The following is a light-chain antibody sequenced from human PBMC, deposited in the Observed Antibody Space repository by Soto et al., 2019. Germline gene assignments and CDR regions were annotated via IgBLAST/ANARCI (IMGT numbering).Light chain of an antibody. CDR3: SAYAGSSNGV. Sequence: QSALTQPPSASGSPGQSVTISCTGTSSDVGGYNFVSWYQQHPGKAPKLIISEVSKRPSGVPDRFSGSKSSNTASLTVSGLQAEDEADYYCSAYAGSSNGVFGTGTKLTVL. CDR2: EVS. J-gene: IGLJ1*01. V-gene: IGLV2-8*01. CDR1: SSDVGGYNF.